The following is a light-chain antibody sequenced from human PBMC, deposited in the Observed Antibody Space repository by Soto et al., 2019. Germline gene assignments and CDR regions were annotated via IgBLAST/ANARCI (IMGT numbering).Light chain of an antibody. CDR1: QSVSSSY. V-gene: IGKV3-20*01. Sequence: ETVLTQSPGTLSLSPGERATLSCRASQSVSSSYLAWCQQKPGQAPRLLISGASSRATGIPDRFSGSGSGTDFTLTISRLEPEDFAVYYCQQYGGSPRYTFGQGTKLEIK. CDR2: GAS. CDR3: QQYGGSPRYT. J-gene: IGKJ2*01.